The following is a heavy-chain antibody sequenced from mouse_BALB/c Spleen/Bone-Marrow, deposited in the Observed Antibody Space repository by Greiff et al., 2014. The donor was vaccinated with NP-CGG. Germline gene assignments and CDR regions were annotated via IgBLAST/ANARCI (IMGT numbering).Heavy chain of an antibody. CDR1: GFNIKDTY. Sequence: VQLKQSGAALVKPGASVKLSCTASGFNIKDTYMHWVKQRPEQGLEWIGRIDPANGSTKYDPKFQGKATITADTSSNTAYLQLGSLTSEDTAVYYCANYYYGSHFDYWGQGTTLTVSS. CDR3: ANYYYGSHFDY. V-gene: IGHV14-3*02. J-gene: IGHJ2*01. CDR2: IDPANGST. D-gene: IGHD1-1*01.